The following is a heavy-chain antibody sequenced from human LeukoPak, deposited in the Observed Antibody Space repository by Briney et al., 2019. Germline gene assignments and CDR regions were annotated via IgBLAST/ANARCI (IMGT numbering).Heavy chain of an antibody. J-gene: IGHJ3*02. D-gene: IGHD3-3*01. CDR1: GGSISSGDYY. V-gene: IGHV4-30-4*02. CDR3: ARVPQATYYDFWSGPVDAFDI. CDR2: IYYSGST. Sequence: SETLSLTCTVSGGSISSGDYYWSWIRQPPGKGLEWIGYIYYSGSTYYNPSLKSRVTISVDTSKNQFSLKLSSVTAAGTAVYYCARVPQATYYDFWSGPVDAFDIWGQGTMVTVSS.